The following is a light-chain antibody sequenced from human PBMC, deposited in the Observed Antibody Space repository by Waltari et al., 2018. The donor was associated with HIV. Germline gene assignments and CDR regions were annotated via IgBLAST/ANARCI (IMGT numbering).Light chain of an antibody. CDR1: SSAVGGYDY. J-gene: IGLJ3*02. CDR2: DVT. Sequence: QSALTQPRSVSGSPGQSVTISCTGTSSAVGGYDYVSWYQQHPGKAPRLMIYDVTKRPSGVRDRFSGSKSGNTASLTISGLQAEDEAEYYGCSYAGAYTFWVFGGGTQLTVL. V-gene: IGLV2-11*01. CDR3: CSYAGAYTFWV.